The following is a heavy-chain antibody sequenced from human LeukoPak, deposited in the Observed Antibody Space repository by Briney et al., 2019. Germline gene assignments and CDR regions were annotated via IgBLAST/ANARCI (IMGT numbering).Heavy chain of an antibody. Sequence: GSLRLSCAGSGFTLRNYAMSRVRQAPGKGLEWVSAITAGGSGIYYPDSMKSRFTISRDNSKNTLYLQINGLRAEDTAVYYCAKWGDYDVLTGYYVSDYWGQGTLVTVSS. CDR1: GFTLRNYA. J-gene: IGHJ4*02. V-gene: IGHV3-23*01. CDR3: AKWGDYDVLTGYYVSDY. D-gene: IGHD3-9*01. CDR2: ITAGGSGI.